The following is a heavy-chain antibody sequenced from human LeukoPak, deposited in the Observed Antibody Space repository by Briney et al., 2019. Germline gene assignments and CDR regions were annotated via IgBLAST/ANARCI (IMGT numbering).Heavy chain of an antibody. CDR1: GGSISSGGYY. CDR3: AREGRFDDFWSGYIDY. CDR2: IYYSGST. V-gene: IGHV4-31*03. Sequence: PSQTLSLTCTVSGGSISSGGYYWSWIRQHPGKGLEWIGYIYYSGSTYYNPSLESRVTISVDTSKNQFSLKLSSVTAADTAVYYCAREGRFDDFWSGYIDYWGQGTLVTVSS. J-gene: IGHJ4*02. D-gene: IGHD3-3*01.